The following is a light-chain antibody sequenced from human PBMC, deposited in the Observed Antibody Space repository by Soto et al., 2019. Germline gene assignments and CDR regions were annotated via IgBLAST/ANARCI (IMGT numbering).Light chain of an antibody. J-gene: IGKJ1*01. CDR3: HQRSNWSWS. CDR2: DAS. CDR1: QSVSRY. Sequence: EIVLTQSPATLSLSPGERATLSCRASQSVSRYLAWYQHKVGQAPRLLIYDASSRATGIPARFSGSGSGTDFTLTISSLEPEDFAVYYCHQRSNWSWSFGQGTKVEIK. V-gene: IGKV3-11*01.